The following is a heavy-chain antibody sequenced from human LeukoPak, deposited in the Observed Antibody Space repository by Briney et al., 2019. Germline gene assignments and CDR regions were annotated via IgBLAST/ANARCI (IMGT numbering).Heavy chain of an antibody. V-gene: IGHV4-31*03. CDR1: GGSISSGGYY. J-gene: IGHJ4*02. CDR2: IYYSGST. Sequence: PSETLSLTCTVSGGSISSGGYYWSWIRQHPGEGLEWIGNIYYSGSTYYNPSLKSRLTISVDTSKNQFSLKLSSVTAADTAVYYCARGRTGSYYAADYWGQGTLVTVSS. D-gene: IGHD1-26*01. CDR3: ARGRTGSYYAADY.